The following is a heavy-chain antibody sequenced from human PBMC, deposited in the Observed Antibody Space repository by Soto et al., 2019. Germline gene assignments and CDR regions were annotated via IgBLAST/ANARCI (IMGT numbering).Heavy chain of an antibody. D-gene: IGHD3-10*01. Sequence: QVQLVESGGGVVQPGRSLRLSCAASGFAFIRYSMHWVRQAPGKGLEWVAVTSDDGSNKYYADSVKGRFTISRDNSKNTLYLQMNSLRAEDTAMYYCAREGQRIGEWDYWGQGTPVTVSS. V-gene: IGHV3-30-3*01. CDR3: AREGQRIGEWDY. CDR2: TSDDGSNK. CDR1: GFAFIRYS. J-gene: IGHJ4*02.